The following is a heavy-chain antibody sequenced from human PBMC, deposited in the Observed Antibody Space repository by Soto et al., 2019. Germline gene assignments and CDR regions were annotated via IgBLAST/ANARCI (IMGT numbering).Heavy chain of an antibody. CDR3: ARFGLNSGTGDY. CDR2: IYAGDSDT. D-gene: IGHD3-10*01. CDR1: GYKFTNYW. J-gene: IGHJ4*02. V-gene: IGHV5-51*01. Sequence: GESLKISCKGSGYKFTNYWIGWVRQAPGKGLEWMGIIYAGDSDTRYSPSFQGQVTISVDKSISIAFLQWSSLKASDTAMYYCARFGLNSGTGDYWGQGTLVTAPQ.